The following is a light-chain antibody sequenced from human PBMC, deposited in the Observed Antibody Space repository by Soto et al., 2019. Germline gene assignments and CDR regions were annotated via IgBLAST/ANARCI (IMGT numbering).Light chain of an antibody. J-gene: IGLJ2*01. Sequence: QSVLTQPPSVSGAPGQRVTISCTGSSSNIGAGYYVHWYQQLPGTAPKLLIYGNSNRPSGVPDRFSGSKSGTSASLAITGLQAEDEADYYCQSYDSSPSGYVVFGGGTKLTVL. CDR2: GNS. CDR3: QSYDSSPSGYVV. CDR1: SSNIGAGYY. V-gene: IGLV1-40*01.